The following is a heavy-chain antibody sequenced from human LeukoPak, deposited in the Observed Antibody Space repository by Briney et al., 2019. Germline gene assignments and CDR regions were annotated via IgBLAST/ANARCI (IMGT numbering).Heavy chain of an antibody. CDR1: GFTFSSYW. CDR2: IRQDGSEK. J-gene: IGHJ4*02. Sequence: GGSLRLSCAASGFTFSSYWMSWVRQAPGKGLEWVANIRQDGSEKYYVDSVKGRFTISRDNAKNSLYLQMNSLRAEDSAVYYCAKDNPIEEVPGLGPGQWGQGTLVTVSS. D-gene: IGHD2-2*01. CDR3: AKDNPIEEVPGLGPGQ. V-gene: IGHV3-7*04.